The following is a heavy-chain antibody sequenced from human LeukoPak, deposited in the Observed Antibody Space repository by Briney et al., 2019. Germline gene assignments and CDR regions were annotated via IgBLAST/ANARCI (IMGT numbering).Heavy chain of an antibody. D-gene: IGHD4-23*01. CDR3: ATYDYGGNPDY. J-gene: IGHJ4*02. Sequence: AETLSLTCTVSGGSISSYYWSWIRQPPGKGLEWIGYIYYSGSTNYNPSLKSRVTISVDTSKNQFSLKLSSVTAADTAVYYCATYDYGGNPDYWGQGTLVTVSS. V-gene: IGHV4-59*01. CDR2: IYYSGST. CDR1: GGSISSYY.